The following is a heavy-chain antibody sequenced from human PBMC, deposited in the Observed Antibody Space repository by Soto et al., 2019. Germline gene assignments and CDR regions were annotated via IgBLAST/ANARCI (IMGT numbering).Heavy chain of an antibody. D-gene: IGHD3-10*01. V-gene: IGHV4-39*01. CDR3: ARVIGITMVRGVIPRGGYFDY. CDR2: IYYSGST. Sequence: SETLSLTCTVSGGSISSSSYYWGWIRQPPXKGLEWIGSIYYSGSTYYNPSLKSRVTISVDTSKNQLSLKLSSVTAADTAVYYCARVIGITMVRGVIPRGGYFDYWGQGTLVTVSS. J-gene: IGHJ4*02. CDR1: GGSISSSSYY.